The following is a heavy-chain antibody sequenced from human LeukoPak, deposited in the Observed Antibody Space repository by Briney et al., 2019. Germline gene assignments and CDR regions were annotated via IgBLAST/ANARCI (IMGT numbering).Heavy chain of an antibody. J-gene: IGHJ4*02. Sequence: GGSLRLSCAASGFTFSSYSMNWGRQAPGKGLEWVSSISSSSSYIYYADSVKGRFTISRDNAKNSLYLQMNSLRAEDTALYYCARDEGYCSSTSCYFVDYWGQGTLVTVSS. CDR3: ARDEGYCSSTSCYFVDY. V-gene: IGHV3-21*01. CDR1: GFTFSSYS. CDR2: ISSSSSYI. D-gene: IGHD2-2*01.